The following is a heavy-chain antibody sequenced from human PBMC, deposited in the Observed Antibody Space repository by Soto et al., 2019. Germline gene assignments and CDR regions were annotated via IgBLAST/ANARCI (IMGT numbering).Heavy chain of an antibody. CDR1: GGTFSSYA. CDR3: ARENDILTGYNWFDP. D-gene: IGHD3-9*01. Sequence: QVQLVQSGAEVKKPGSSVKVSCKASGGTFSSYAISWVRQAPGQGLEWMGGIIPIFGTANYAQKFQGRVTITADESTSTAYMELSSVRSEDTAVYYCARENDILTGYNWFDPWGQGTLVTVSS. V-gene: IGHV1-69*12. CDR2: IIPIFGTA. J-gene: IGHJ5*02.